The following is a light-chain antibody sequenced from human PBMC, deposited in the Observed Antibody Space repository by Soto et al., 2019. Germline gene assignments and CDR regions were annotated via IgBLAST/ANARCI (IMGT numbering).Light chain of an antibody. V-gene: IGKV1-39*01. CDR1: QTITTF. J-gene: IGKJ3*01. CDR3: QQGYGTPYT. CDR2: LAS. Sequence: DIQLTQSPSSLSASVGGRVTISCRARQTITTFLNWYRQKPGQAPKLLIYLASRLQSGVPSRFSGSGSGTDVTLTISSLQPEDFATYHSQQGYGTPYTFGPGTTVHI.